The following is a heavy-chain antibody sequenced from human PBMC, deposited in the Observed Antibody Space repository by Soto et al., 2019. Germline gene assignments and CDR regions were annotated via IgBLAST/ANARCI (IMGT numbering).Heavy chain of an antibody. J-gene: IGHJ4*02. Sequence: EVQLVESGGGLVQPGGSLRLSCAASGFTFSNAWMSWVRQAPGKGLEWVGRIKSKTDGGTTDYAAPVKGRFTISRDDSKNTLYLQMNSLKTEDTAVYYCTTDLLLWFGEPIGGYWGQGTLVTVSS. D-gene: IGHD3-10*01. V-gene: IGHV3-15*01. CDR3: TTDLLLWFGEPIGGY. CDR1: GFTFSNAW. CDR2: IKSKTDGGTT.